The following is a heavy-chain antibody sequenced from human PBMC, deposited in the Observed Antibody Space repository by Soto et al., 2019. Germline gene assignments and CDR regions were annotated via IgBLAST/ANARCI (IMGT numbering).Heavy chain of an antibody. D-gene: IGHD6-6*01. V-gene: IGHV4-31*03. CDR1: GGSISSGGYY. CDR2: IYYSGST. CDR3: AAGKVAARDFDY. Sequence: QVQLQESGPRLVKPSQTLSLTCTVSGGSISSGGYYWSWIRQHPGKGLEWIGYIYYSGSTYYNPSLKSRVTISVDMSKHQFSLKLSSVIAADTAVSYCAAGKVAARDFDYWGQGTLVTVSS. J-gene: IGHJ4*02.